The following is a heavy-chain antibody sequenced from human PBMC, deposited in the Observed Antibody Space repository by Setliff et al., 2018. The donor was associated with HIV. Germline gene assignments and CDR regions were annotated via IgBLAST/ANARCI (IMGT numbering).Heavy chain of an antibody. Sequence: GASVKVSCKASGYTFTSYAMHWVRQAPGQRLEWMGWINAGNGNKKYSQKFQGRVTITRDTYASTAYMELRGLRSEDTAVYYCARGFSVYSSSDPLLNWCDPMGQGTPVTVAS. J-gene: IGHJ5*02. CDR2: INAGNGNK. V-gene: IGHV1-3*01. CDR1: GYTFTSYA. D-gene: IGHD6-6*01. CDR3: ARGFSVYSSSDPLLNWCDP.